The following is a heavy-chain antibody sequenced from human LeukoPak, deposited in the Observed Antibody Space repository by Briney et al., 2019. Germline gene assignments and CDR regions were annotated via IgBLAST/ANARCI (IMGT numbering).Heavy chain of an antibody. J-gene: IGHJ4*02. CDR3: AKYSSGWGRGSYYFDY. CDR2: IYPGDSDT. D-gene: IGHD6-19*01. CDR1: GYSFTTYW. Sequence: GESLKISCKGSGYSFTTYWIGWVRQMPGKGLEWMGIIYPGDSDTRYSPSFQGQVTISADKSISTAYLQWSSLKASDTAMYYCAKYSSGWGRGSYYFDYWGQGTLVTLSS. V-gene: IGHV5-51*01.